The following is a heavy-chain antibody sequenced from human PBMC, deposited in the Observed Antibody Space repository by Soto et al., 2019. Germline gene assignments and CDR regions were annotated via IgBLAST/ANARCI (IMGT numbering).Heavy chain of an antibody. CDR2: IIPIFGTA. D-gene: IGHD3-22*01. CDR1: GGTFSSYA. CDR3: ARGDYYDSSGYYPGREYFQH. J-gene: IGHJ1*01. Sequence: QVQLVQSGAEVKKPGSSVKVSCKASGGTFSSYAISWVRQAPGQGLEWMGGIIPIFGTANYAQKFQGRVTITADESTSTAYMELSSLRSEDTAVYYCARGDYYDSSGYYPGREYFQHWGQGTLVTVSS. V-gene: IGHV1-69*12.